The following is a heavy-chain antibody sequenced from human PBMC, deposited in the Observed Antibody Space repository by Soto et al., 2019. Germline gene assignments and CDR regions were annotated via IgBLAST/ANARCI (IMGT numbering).Heavy chain of an antibody. CDR2: IKQDGSEK. J-gene: IGHJ6*03. V-gene: IGHV3-7*01. CDR1: GFTFSSYW. CDR3: ARGVPHLFSYYYYMDV. Sequence: GGSLRLSCAASGFTFSSYWMSWVRQAPGKGLEWVANIKQDGSEKYYVDSVKGRFTISRDNAKNSLYLQMNSLRAEDTAVYYCARGVPHLFSYYYYMDVWGKGTTVTVSS.